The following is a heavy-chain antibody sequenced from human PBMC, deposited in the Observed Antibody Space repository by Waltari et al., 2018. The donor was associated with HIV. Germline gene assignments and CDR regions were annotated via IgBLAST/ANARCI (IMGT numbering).Heavy chain of an antibody. Sequence: RQAPGKGLEWVAVIWYDGSNKYYADSVKGRFTISRDNSKNTLYLQMNSLRAEDTAVYYCVRGYSGYDGGGQFDYWGQGTLVTVSS. CDR2: IWYDGSNK. D-gene: IGHD5-12*01. V-gene: IGHV3-33*01. J-gene: IGHJ4*02. CDR3: VRGYSGYDGGGQFDY.